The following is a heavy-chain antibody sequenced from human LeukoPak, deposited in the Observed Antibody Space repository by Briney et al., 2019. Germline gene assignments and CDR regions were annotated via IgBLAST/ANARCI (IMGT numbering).Heavy chain of an antibody. CDR2: IYTSGRT. V-gene: IGHV4-61*02. D-gene: IGHD3-10*01. J-gene: IGHJ4*02. Sequence: SETLSLTCTASGGSISSGSYYWSWIRQPAGKGLEWIGRIYTSGRTNYNPSLKSLATISVDTSKNQFSLKLSSVTAADTAVYYCARERITLDYWGQGTLVTVSS. CDR1: GGSISSGSYY. CDR3: ARERITLDY.